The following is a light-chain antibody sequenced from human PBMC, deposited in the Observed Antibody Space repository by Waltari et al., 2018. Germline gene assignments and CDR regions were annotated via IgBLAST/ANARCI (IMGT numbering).Light chain of an antibody. CDR3: QHYYSSPYT. CDR1: QSVLDPSNSKIS. J-gene: IGKJ2*01. Sequence: DIVMTQSPDSLAVSLGERATLHGKSSQSVLDPSNSKISVAWYQQRPGQPPNLLIYWASTRQSGVPDRFSGSGSGTEFTLTISSLQAEDVAVYYCQHYYSSPYTFGQGTKLEIK. CDR2: WAS. V-gene: IGKV4-1*01.